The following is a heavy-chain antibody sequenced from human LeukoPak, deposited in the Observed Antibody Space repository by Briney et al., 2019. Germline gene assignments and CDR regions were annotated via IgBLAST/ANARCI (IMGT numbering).Heavy chain of an antibody. CDR3: AKDKYYGSGSILDY. Sequence: GGSLRLSCAASGFTFSSYAMSWVRQAPGKGLEWVSAISGSGGSTYYADSVKGRFTISRDNSKNTLYLQMNSLRAEDTAVYYRAKDKYYGSGSILDYWGQGTLVTVSS. J-gene: IGHJ4*02. D-gene: IGHD3-10*01. CDR1: GFTFSSYA. V-gene: IGHV3-23*01. CDR2: ISGSGGST.